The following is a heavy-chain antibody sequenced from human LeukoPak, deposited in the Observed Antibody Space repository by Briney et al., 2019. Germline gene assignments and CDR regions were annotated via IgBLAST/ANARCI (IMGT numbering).Heavy chain of an antibody. D-gene: IGHD4-17*01. CDR1: GFTFGSYE. Sequence: GGSLPLSGAASGFTFGSYEMNWVRQARGKGLEWGAYISSSGRTIYYGASVKGRFTISRDNAKNSLYLQMNSLRAEDTAVYYCARGGYTVTTYRVYWGQGTLVTVSS. J-gene: IGHJ4*02. CDR3: ARGGYTVTTYRVY. CDR2: ISSSGRTI. V-gene: IGHV3-48*03.